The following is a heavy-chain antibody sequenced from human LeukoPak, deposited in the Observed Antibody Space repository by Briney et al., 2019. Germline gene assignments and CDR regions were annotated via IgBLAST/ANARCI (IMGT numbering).Heavy chain of an antibody. CDR3: AKNRYQLPIGLDY. Sequence: GGSLRLSCAASGFTFSSYAMSWVRQAPGKGLEWVSAISGSGGSTYSADSVKGRFTMSRDNSKNTLYLQMNSLRAEDTAVYFCAKNRYQLPIGLDYWGQGTLVTVSS. V-gene: IGHV3-23*01. D-gene: IGHD2-2*01. J-gene: IGHJ4*02. CDR1: GFTFSSYA. CDR2: ISGSGGST.